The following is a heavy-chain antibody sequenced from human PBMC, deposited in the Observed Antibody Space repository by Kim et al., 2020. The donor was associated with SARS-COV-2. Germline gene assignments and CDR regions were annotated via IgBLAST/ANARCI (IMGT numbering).Heavy chain of an antibody. CDR2: IKQDGSEK. D-gene: IGHD4-17*01. J-gene: IGHJ6*01. V-gene: IGHV3-7*01. Sequence: GGSLRLSRAASGFAVSDIYMSWIRQAPGKGLEWVANIKQDGSEKYYVDSVEGRFTICRDNANNPLYLQMNSLRAEATAVYYCARDGYGDYNYYYYGMDV. CDR1: GFAVSDIY. CDR3: ARDGYGDYNYYYYGMDV.